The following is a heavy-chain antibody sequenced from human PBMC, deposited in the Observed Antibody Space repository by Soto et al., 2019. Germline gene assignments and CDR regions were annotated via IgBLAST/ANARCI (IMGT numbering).Heavy chain of an antibody. J-gene: IGHJ4*02. Sequence: GGALRLSCAESGFTFSSYGIHWVRQPPGKGLEWVAVIEYDGSEKKYVDSVEGRFFISRDNSKNTMYLQMNSLRAEDTAVYFCAREVSDPVRLDYWGQGTLVPVSS. V-gene: IGHV3-33*01. CDR1: GFTFSSYG. CDR2: IEYDGSEK. CDR3: AREVSDPVRLDY.